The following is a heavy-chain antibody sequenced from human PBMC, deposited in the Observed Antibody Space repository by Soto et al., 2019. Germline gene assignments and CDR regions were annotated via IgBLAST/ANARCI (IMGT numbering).Heavy chain of an antibody. CDR1: GFTFSSYW. CDR2: INSDGSST. J-gene: IGHJ3*02. D-gene: IGHD6-19*01. Sequence: GGSLRLSCAASGFTFSSYWMHWVRQAPGKGLVWVSRINSDGSSTSYADSVKGRFTISRDNAKNTLYLQMNSLRAEDTAVYYCARVSGSGWPRGAFDIWGQGTMVTVSS. CDR3: ARVSGSGWPRGAFDI. V-gene: IGHV3-74*01.